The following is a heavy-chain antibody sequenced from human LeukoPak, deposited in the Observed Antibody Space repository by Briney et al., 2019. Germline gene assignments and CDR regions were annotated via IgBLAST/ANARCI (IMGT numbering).Heavy chain of an antibody. D-gene: IGHD2-21*02. J-gene: IGHJ4*02. CDR1: GFTVGSNY. Sequence: GGSLRLSCAASGFTVGSNYMSWVRQAPGKGLEWVSAIYSSGSTYYADSGKGRFTISRDNSKNTLYLQMNSLRAEDTAVYYCARDMGDYYFDYWGQGTLVTVSS. CDR3: ARDMGDYYFDY. CDR2: IYSSGST. V-gene: IGHV3-66*01.